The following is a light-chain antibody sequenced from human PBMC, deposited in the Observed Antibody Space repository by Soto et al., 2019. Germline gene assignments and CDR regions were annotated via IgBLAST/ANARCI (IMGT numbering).Light chain of an antibody. Sequence: EIVLTQSPATLSLSPGERATLSCRASQSVSSYLAWYQQKPGQAPRLLIYDASNRATGIPARSSGSGSGTDSTLTISSLEPEDFAVYYCQQRSNWPPYTFGQGTKVDIK. J-gene: IGKJ2*01. V-gene: IGKV3-11*01. CDR2: DAS. CDR3: QQRSNWPPYT. CDR1: QSVSSY.